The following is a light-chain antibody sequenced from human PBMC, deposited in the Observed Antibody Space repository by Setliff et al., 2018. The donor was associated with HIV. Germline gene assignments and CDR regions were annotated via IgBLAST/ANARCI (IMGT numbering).Light chain of an antibody. CDR3: CSYAGTYTSH. V-gene: IGLV2-11*01. Sequence: QSALTQPRSVSGSPGQSVTISCTGTSNDVGGYNYVSWYQQHPGKAPKLMIYDVIKRPSGVPDRFSGSKSGNAASLTISGLQAEDEADYYCCSYAGTYTSHFGGGTK. CDR1: SNDVGGYNY. CDR2: DVI. J-gene: IGLJ2*01.